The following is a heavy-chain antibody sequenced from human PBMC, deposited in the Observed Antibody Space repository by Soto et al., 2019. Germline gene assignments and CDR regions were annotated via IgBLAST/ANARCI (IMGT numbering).Heavy chain of an antibody. J-gene: IGHJ6*02. CDR2: ISYDGSNK. V-gene: IGHV3-30-3*01. D-gene: IGHD3-10*01. CDR3: AREWFGELLKTPYYYGMDV. CDR1: GFTFSSYA. Sequence: GGSLRLSCAASGFTFSSYAMHWVRQAPGKGLEWVAVISYDGSNKYYADSVKGRFTISRDNSKNTLYLQMNSLRAEDTAVYYCAREWFGELLKTPYYYGMDVWGQGTTVTVSS.